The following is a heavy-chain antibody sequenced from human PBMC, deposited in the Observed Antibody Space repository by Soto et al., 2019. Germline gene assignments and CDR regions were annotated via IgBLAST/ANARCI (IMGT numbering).Heavy chain of an antibody. V-gene: IGHV1-18*01. CDR2: ISAYNGNT. CDR1: GYTFTSYG. J-gene: IGHJ6*02. CDR3: ARDLDDRWGGARYYYGMDV. D-gene: IGHD3-10*01. Sequence: QVQLVQSGAEVKKPGASVKVSCKASGYTFTSYGISWVRQAPGQGLEWMGWISAYNGNTNYAQKLQGRVTMTTDPSTSTAYMELRSLRSADTAVYYCARDLDDRWGGARYYYGMDVWGQGTTVTVSS.